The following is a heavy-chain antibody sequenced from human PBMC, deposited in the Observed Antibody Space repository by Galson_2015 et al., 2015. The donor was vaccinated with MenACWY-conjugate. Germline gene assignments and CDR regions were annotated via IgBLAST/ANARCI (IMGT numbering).Heavy chain of an antibody. Sequence: EPLSLTCTVSGGSASSSGYYWTWIRQPPGKGLEWIGLIYDSGTTRYNPSLKGRVTISLDTSKNQVSLKLSSVTAADTAVYYCAREFSYWGQGALVTVSS. D-gene: IGHD2/OR15-2a*01. V-gene: IGHV4-61*08. J-gene: IGHJ4*02. CDR3: AREFSY. CDR1: GGSASSSGYY. CDR2: IYDSGTT.